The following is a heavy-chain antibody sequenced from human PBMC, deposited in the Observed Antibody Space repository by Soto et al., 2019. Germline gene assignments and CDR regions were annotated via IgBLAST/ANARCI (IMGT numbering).Heavy chain of an antibody. CDR2: IWYDGSHT. Sequence: GGSLRLSCAASGFTFRSHGMHWVRQAPGKGLEWVAVIWYDGSHTYYADSVKGRFTISRDNSKNTLYLQMNGLRAEDTAVYHCAREGSGFCNDGRCSPFDLWGLGTLVTVSS. V-gene: IGHV3-33*01. CDR3: AREGSGFCNDGRCSPFDL. D-gene: IGHD2-15*01. J-gene: IGHJ4*02. CDR1: GFTFRSHG.